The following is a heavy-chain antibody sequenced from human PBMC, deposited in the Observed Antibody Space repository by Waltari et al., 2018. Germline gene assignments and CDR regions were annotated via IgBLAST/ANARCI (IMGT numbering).Heavy chain of an antibody. CDR3: FLDL. Sequence: EVQLLESGGGLVQPGGSLRLSCAASGFTFSSYAMSWVRQAPGKGLEWVSAISGSGGSTYYADSVKGRFTISRDNSKNTLYLQMNSLRADYDILTGYFLDLWGRGTLVTVSS. J-gene: IGHJ2*01. V-gene: IGHV3-23*01. CDR1: GFTFSSYA. CDR2: ISGSGGST. D-gene: IGHD3-9*01.